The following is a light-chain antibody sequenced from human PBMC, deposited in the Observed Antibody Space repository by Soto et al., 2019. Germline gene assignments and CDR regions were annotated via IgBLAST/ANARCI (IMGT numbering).Light chain of an antibody. CDR2: WAS. CDR3: HQYYSVPLT. V-gene: IGKV4-1*01. CDR1: QSVLYSSNNKNY. Sequence: DLVLTQSPDSLAVSLGERATINCKSSQSVLYSSNNKNYLAWYQQKPGQPPKLLIYWASTRESGVPDRFSGSGSGTDFTLTISSLQAEDVAVYYCHQYYSVPLTFGGGTKVDIK. J-gene: IGKJ4*01.